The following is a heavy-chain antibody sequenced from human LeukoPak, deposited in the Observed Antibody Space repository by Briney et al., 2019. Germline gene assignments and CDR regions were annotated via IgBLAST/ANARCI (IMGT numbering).Heavy chain of an antibody. CDR1: GGTFSSYA. J-gene: IGHJ5*02. Sequence: GASVKVSCKASGGTFSSYAISWVRQAPGQGIEWMGGIIPIFGTANYAQKFQGRVTITADESTSTAYMELSSLRSEDTAVYYCARRWGGSSSWYWNWFDPWGQGTLVTVSS. CDR3: ARRWGGSSSWYWNWFDP. V-gene: IGHV1-69*13. CDR2: IIPIFGTA. D-gene: IGHD6-13*01.